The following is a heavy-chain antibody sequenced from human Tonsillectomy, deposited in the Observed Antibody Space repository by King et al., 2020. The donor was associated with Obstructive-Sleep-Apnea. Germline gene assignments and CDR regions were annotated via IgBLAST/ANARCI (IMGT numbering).Heavy chain of an antibody. V-gene: IGHV3-23*04. CDR3: AKDRETPYYSGGSCYGGGGY. Sequence: VQLVESGGGLVQPGGSLRLSCAASGFTFSSYAMSWVRQAPGKGLEWVSAISGSGGSTYYADSVKGRFTISRDNSKNTLYLQMNSLRAEDTAVYYCAKDRETPYYSGGSCYGGGGYWGQGTLVTVSS. CDR2: ISGSGGST. D-gene: IGHD2-15*01. CDR1: GFTFSSYA. J-gene: IGHJ4*02.